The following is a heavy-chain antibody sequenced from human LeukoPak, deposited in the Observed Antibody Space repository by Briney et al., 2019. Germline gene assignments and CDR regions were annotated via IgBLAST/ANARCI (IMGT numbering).Heavy chain of an antibody. CDR3: ARLLFGIAAAGPDY. V-gene: IGHV3-7*01. CDR1: GFTFSSYW. D-gene: IGHD6-13*01. J-gene: IGHJ4*02. CDR2: IKQDGSEK. Sequence: GGSLRLSCAASGFTFSSYWMSWVRQAPGKGLEWVANIKQDGSEKYYVDSVRGRFTISRDNAKNSLYLQMNSLRAEDTAVYYCARLLFGIAAAGPDYWGQGTLVTVSS.